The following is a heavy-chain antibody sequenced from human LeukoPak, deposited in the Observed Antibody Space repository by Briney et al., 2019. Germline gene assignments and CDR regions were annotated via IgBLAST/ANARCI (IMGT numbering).Heavy chain of an antibody. Sequence: SETLSLTCTVSGGSISSYYWSWIRQPPGKGLEWIGYIYYSGSTNYNPSLKSRVTISVDTSKNQFSLKLSSVTAADTAVYYCARHEGYYYGSGSRYFDYWGQGTLVAVSS. CDR2: IYYSGST. CDR3: ARHEGYYYGSGSRYFDY. V-gene: IGHV4-59*08. D-gene: IGHD3-10*01. J-gene: IGHJ4*02. CDR1: GGSISSYY.